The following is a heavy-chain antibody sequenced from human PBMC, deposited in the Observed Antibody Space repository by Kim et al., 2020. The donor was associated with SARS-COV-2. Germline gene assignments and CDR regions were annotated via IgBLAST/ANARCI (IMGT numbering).Heavy chain of an antibody. CDR2: ISYDGSNK. V-gene: IGHV3-30-3*01. D-gene: IGHD6-13*01. CDR1: GFTFSSYA. J-gene: IGHJ6*01. CDR3: ARPPGIAAEGSYYYYGM. Sequence: GGSLRLSCAASGFTFSSYAMHWVRQAPGKGLEWVAVISYDGSNKYYADSVKGRFTISRDNSKNTLYLQMNSLRAEDTAVYYCARPPGIAAEGSYYYYGM.